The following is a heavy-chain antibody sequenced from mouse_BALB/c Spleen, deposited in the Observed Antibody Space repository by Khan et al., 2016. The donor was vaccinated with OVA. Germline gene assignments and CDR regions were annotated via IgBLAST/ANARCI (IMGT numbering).Heavy chain of an antibody. J-gene: IGHJ4*01. CDR3: ARYYRYDGGFYYAMEY. V-gene: IGHV2-2*02. Sequence: VQLQQSGPGLVQPSQSLSITCTVSGFSLTSYGVHWVRQSPGKGLEWLGVIWSGGSTDYNAAFISRLSISKDNSKSQVFFKMNSLQANDTAIYYSARYYRYDGGFYYAMEYWGQGTSVTVSS. D-gene: IGHD2-14*01. CDR2: IWSGGST. CDR1: GFSLTSYG.